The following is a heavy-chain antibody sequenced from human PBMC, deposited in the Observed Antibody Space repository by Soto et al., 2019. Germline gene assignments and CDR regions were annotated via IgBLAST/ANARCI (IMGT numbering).Heavy chain of an antibody. J-gene: IGHJ6*03. V-gene: IGHV1-18*01. D-gene: IGHD2-8*01. Sequence: QVQLVQSGPEVKKPGDSVKVSCQTSGYTFTTYGISWVRQAPGQGLEWMGWISPYNGDTHYSQKFQGRVTMTTDTSTTTAFMELRTLRSDDRAIYFCARALSMAHYYYFMDVWGKGTTVAVSS. CDR2: ISPYNGDT. CDR3: ARALSMAHYYYFMDV. CDR1: GYTFTTYG.